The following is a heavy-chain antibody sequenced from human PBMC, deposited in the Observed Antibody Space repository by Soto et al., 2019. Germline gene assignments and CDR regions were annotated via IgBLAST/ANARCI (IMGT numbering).Heavy chain of an antibody. CDR2: ISYDGSNK. CDR3: ARYVDTEDWFDP. Sequence: LRLSCAASGFTFSSYAMHWVRQAPGKGLEWVAVISYDGSNKYYADSVKGRFTISRDNSKNTLYLQMNSLRAEDTAVYYCARYVDTEDWFDPWGQGTLVTVSS. V-gene: IGHV3-30-3*01. D-gene: IGHD5-18*01. CDR1: GFTFSSYA. J-gene: IGHJ5*02.